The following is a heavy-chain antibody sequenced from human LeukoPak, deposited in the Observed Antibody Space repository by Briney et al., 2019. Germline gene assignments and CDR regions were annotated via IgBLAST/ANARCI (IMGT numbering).Heavy chain of an antibody. CDR3: ARDKIAAAGTDYYYGMDV. D-gene: IGHD6-13*01. CDR1: GFTFSSYN. V-gene: IGHV3-21*01. CDR2: ISSSSSYI. J-gene: IGHJ6*02. Sequence: GGSLRLSCAASGFTFSSYNMNWVRQAPGKGLEWVSSISSSSSYIYYADSVKGRSTIPRDNAKNSLYLQMNSLRAEDTAVYYCARDKIAAAGTDYYYGMDVWGQGTTVTVSS.